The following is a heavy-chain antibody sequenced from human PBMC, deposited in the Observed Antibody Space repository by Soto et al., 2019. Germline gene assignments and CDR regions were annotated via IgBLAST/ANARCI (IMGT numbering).Heavy chain of an antibody. CDR3: SKDLLPRKVFGGGGGYYYYGMDV. D-gene: IGHD3-16*01. Sequence: QVQLVESGGGVVQPGRSLRLSCAASGFTFSSYGMHWVRQAPGKGLEWVAVISYDGSNKYYADSVKGRFTISRDNSKNTLYLHMNSLRGDDTAESYCSKDLLPRKVFGGGGGYYYYGMDVWGQGTTVTVSS. CDR1: GFTFSSYG. J-gene: IGHJ6*02. V-gene: IGHV3-30*18. CDR2: ISYDGSNK.